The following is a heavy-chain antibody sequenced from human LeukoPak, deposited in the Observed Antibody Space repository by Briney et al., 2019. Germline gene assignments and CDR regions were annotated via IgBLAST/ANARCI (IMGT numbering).Heavy chain of an antibody. Sequence: GGSLRLSCAASGFTFSSYSMNWVRQAPGKGLEWVSSISGSSSYIYYADSVKGRFTISRDNAKNSLYLQMNSLRAEDTAVYYCASFHYVSSGYYLDYWGQGTLVTVSS. CDR1: GFTFSSYS. V-gene: IGHV3-21*01. CDR2: ISGSSSYI. J-gene: IGHJ4*02. D-gene: IGHD3-22*01. CDR3: ASFHYVSSGYYLDY.